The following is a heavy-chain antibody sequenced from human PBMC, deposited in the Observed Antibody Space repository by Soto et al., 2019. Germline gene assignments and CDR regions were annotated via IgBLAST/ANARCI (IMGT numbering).Heavy chain of an antibody. V-gene: IGHV4-34*01. CDR1: GGSFSGYY. CDR3: ATYRGIVVVVAATLWGWFDP. J-gene: IGHJ5*02. CDR2: INHSGST. D-gene: IGHD2-15*01. Sequence: SETLSLTCAVYGGSFSGYYWSWIRQPPGKGLEWIGEINHSGSTNYNPSLKSRVTISVDTSKNQFSLKLSSVTAADTAVYYCATYRGIVVVVAATLWGWFDPWGQGTLVTVSS.